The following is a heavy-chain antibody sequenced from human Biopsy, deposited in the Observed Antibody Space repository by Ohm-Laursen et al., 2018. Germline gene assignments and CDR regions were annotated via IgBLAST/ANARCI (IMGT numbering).Heavy chain of an antibody. D-gene: IGHD1-26*01. V-gene: IGHV1-46*01. CDR2: INPSGSTT. CDR3: ARGPHSGSHSCFDY. J-gene: IGHJ4*02. CDR1: GYSFTSYY. Sequence: ASVKVSCKVSGYSFTSYYMHWVRQAPGQGLEWMGMINPSGSTTSYPQIFQGRVTMTRDTSKSTVYMELSSLRSADTAVYYCARGPHSGSHSCFDYWGRGTLVTVSS.